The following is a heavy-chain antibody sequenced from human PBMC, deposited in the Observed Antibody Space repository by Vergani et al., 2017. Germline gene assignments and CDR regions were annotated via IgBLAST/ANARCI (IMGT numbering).Heavy chain of an antibody. J-gene: IGHJ6*02. CDR3: ATSRYLVRGVLGYYYGMDV. V-gene: IGHV1-24*01. CDR1: GGTFSSYA. Sequence: QVQLVQSGAEVQKPGSSVKVSCKASGGTFSSYAISWVRQAPGKGLEWMGGFDPEDGETIYAQKFQGRVTMTEDTSTDAAYMELSSLRSEDTAVYYGATSRYLVRGVLGYYYGMDVWGQGTTVTVSS. CDR2: FDPEDGET. D-gene: IGHD3-10*01.